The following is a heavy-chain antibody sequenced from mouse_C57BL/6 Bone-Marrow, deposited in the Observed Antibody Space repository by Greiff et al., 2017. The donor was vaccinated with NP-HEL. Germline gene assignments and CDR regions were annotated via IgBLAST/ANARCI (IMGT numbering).Heavy chain of an antibody. V-gene: IGHV1-59*01. CDR2: IDPSDSYT. CDR1: GYTFTSYW. J-gene: IGHJ4*01. CDR3: AREEGGDY. Sequence: VQLQQPGAELVRPGTSVKLSCKASGYTFTSYWMHWVKQRPGQGLEWIGVIDPSDSYTNYNQKFKGKATLTVDTSYSTAYMQLSSLTSEDSAVYYCAREEGGDYWGQGTSVTVSS.